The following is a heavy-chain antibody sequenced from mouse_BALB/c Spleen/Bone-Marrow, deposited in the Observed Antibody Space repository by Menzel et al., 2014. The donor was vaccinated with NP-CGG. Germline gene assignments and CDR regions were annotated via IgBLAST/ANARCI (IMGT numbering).Heavy chain of an antibody. Sequence: EVQLQESGGGLVQPGGSLKLSCAASGFDFSRYWMRWVRQAPGKGLEWIGEINPESNTINYSPSLKDKFIISRDNAKNTLYLQMNKVRSEDTALYYCARLGYYGGFDYWGQGTLVTVSA. D-gene: IGHD2-3*01. V-gene: IGHV4-1*02. CDR2: INPESNTI. J-gene: IGHJ3*01. CDR3: ARLGYYGGFDY. CDR1: GFDFSRYW.